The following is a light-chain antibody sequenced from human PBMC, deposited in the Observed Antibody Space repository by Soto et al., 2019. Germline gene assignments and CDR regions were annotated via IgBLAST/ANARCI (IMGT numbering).Light chain of an antibody. V-gene: IGKV1-33*01. CDR2: DAS. CDR3: QQYDNLIT. J-gene: IGKJ5*01. Sequence: DIQMTQSPSSLSASVGDRVTITCQASQDISNYLNWYQQKPGKAPKLLIYDASNLETGVPSRFSGSGSGTDFNFTISSLQPEDIATYYCQQYDNLITFGQVTRLEIK. CDR1: QDISNY.